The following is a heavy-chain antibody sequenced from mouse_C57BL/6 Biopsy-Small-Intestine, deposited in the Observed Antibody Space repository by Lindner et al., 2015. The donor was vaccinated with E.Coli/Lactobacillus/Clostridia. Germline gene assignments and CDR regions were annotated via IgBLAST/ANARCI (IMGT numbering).Heavy chain of an antibody. Sequence: SVKVSCKASGYTFTSYGIGWVRQAPGQGLEWMGWINFYNGDTDYVKNLQGRVTMTSDASTGTAYMELRSLRSDDTAVYYCARDRLDMASTIPIFDYWGQGTLVTVSS. D-gene: IGHD2-10*02. J-gene: IGHJ4*01. V-gene: IGHV1-14*01. CDR3: ARDRLDMASTIPIFDY. CDR1: GYTFTSYG. CDR2: INFYNGDT.